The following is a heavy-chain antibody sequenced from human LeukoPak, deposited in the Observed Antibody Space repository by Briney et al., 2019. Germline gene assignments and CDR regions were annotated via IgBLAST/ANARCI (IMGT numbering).Heavy chain of an antibody. CDR3: ARVPLMDTVYWYFDL. CDR1: GFTFSSYW. J-gene: IGHJ2*01. CDR2: IKTDGSST. Sequence: PGGSLRLSCGASGFTFSSYWMHWVRQGPGKGLERVSRIKTDGSSTAYADSVKGRFTISRDNAKNTLYLQMNSLRAEDTAVYYCARVPLMDTVYWYFDLWGRGTLVTVSS. V-gene: IGHV3-74*01. D-gene: IGHD2-2*03.